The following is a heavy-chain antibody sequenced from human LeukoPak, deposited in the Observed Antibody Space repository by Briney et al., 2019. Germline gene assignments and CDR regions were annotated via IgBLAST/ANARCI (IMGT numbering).Heavy chain of an antibody. CDR2: INWNGGST. V-gene: IGHV3-20*04. J-gene: IGHJ5*02. Sequence: GGSLRLSCAASGXTFDDYGMSWVRQAPGKGLEWVSGINWNGGSTGYADSVKGRFTISRDNAKNSLYLQMNSLRAEDTALYYCARDYGYDPDRYYYGSGSYDPWGQGTLVTVSS. D-gene: IGHD3-10*01. CDR3: ARDYGYDPDRYYYGSGSYDP. CDR1: GXTFDDYG.